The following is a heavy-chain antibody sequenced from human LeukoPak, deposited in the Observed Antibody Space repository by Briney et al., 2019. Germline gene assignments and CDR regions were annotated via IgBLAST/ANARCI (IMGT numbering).Heavy chain of an antibody. CDR2: IYYSGST. D-gene: IGHD3-3*01. V-gene: IGHV4-59*08. CDR1: GGSISSYY. J-gene: IGHJ6*02. CDR3: AGTIFDGMDV. Sequence: PSETLSLTCTVSGGSISSYYWSWIRQPPGKGLEWIGYIYYSGSTNYNPSLKSRVTISVDTSKNQFSLKLSSVTAADTAVYYCAGTIFDGMDVWGQGTTVTVSS.